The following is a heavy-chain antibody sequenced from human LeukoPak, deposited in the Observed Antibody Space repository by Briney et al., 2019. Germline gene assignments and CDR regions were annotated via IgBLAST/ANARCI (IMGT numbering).Heavy chain of an antibody. CDR3: ARPTNWWGYFDY. Sequence: PGGSLRLSCAASGFTFSSYEMDWVRQAPEKGLEWISYISSSGGYMYADSVKGRFTISRDNAKNSLYLQMNSLRDEDTAVYYCARPTNWWGYFDYWGQGTLVTVSS. CDR2: ISSSGGYM. D-gene: IGHD2-8*02. J-gene: IGHJ4*02. V-gene: IGHV3-48*03. CDR1: GFTFSSYE.